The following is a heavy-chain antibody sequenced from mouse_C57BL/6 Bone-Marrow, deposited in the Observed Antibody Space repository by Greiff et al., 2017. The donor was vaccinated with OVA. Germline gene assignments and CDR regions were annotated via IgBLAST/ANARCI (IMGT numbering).Heavy chain of an antibody. CDR1: GYAFTNYL. CDR3: ARSAYYSSLFAY. D-gene: IGHD2-5*01. CDR2: INPGSGGT. J-gene: IGHJ3*01. Sequence: VQLQQSGAELVRPGTSVKVSCKASGYAFTNYLIEWVKQRPGQGLEWIGVINPGSGGTNYNEKFKGKATLTADKSSSTAYMQLSSLTSEDSAVYFCARSAYYSSLFAYWGQGTLVTVSA. V-gene: IGHV1-54*01.